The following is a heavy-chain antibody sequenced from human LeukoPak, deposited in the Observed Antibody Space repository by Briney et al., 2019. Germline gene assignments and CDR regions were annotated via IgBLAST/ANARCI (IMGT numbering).Heavy chain of an antibody. CDR3: ARAHNWKYGSFDF. CDR1: GFTFSSYN. V-gene: IGHV3-21*01. Sequence: GGSLRLSCAGSGFTFSSYNMNWVRQAPGKGLEWVSCISSSSSYIYYADSVKGRFTISRDNAKNSLYLQMNSLRAEDTAVYYCARAHNWKYGSFDFWGQGTLVTVSS. CDR2: ISSSSSYI. J-gene: IGHJ4*02. D-gene: IGHD1-7*01.